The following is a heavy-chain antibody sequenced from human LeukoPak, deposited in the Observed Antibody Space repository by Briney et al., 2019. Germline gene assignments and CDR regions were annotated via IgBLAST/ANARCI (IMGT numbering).Heavy chain of an antibody. CDR1: GFTFSSYW. D-gene: IGHD3-10*01. V-gene: IGHV3-21*01. Sequence: PGGSLRLSCAASGFTFSSYWMHWVRQAPGKGLEWVSSITSSSSYIYYANSVKGRFTISRDNAKNSLYLQMNSLRAEDTAVYYCARVMSGSLTFDFWGQGTLVTVSS. CDR2: ITSSSSYI. J-gene: IGHJ4*02. CDR3: ARVMSGSLTFDF.